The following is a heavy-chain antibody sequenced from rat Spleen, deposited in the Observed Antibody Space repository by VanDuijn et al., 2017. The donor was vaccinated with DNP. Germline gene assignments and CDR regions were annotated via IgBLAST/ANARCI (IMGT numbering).Heavy chain of an antibody. D-gene: IGHD1-12*03. J-gene: IGHJ4*01. CDR3: AREVDYFDGYVDALDA. V-gene: IGHV5-31*01. CDR2: ITSNGGAT. CDR1: GFTFSYYW. Sequence: EVQLMESGGDLVQPGKSLKLSCVASGFTFSYYWMTWVRQVPGKGLEWLASITSNGGATYYLDSVKGRFTISRDDAQDTQYLQMSSLRSEATATYYCAREVDYFDGYVDALDAWGQGTSVTVAS.